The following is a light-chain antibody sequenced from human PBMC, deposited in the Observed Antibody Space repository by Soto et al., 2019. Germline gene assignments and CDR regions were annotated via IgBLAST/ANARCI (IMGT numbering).Light chain of an antibody. V-gene: IGKV3-20*01. Sequence: EIVLTQSPGTLSLSPGERATLSCRTSQSTTNNYLAWYQQKPGQAPRLLIYGASSRATGIPDRFSGSGSGTDFTLTISRLEPEDFAVYYCQQYGSSPRITFGQGTRLEIK. CDR1: QSTTNNY. CDR2: GAS. CDR3: QQYGSSPRIT. J-gene: IGKJ5*01.